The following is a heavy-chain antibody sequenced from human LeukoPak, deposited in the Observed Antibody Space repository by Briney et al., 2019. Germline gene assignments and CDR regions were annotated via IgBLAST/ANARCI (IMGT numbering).Heavy chain of an antibody. Sequence: AGSLRLSCAASGFTFSTYAISWVRQAPGKGLEWVSGVSPSGNTTYYPDSVKGRFAISRDNAKNTVYLQMNSGRADDMAVYYCARESRYRDYFDYWGQGTMVTVSS. CDR2: VSPSGNTT. D-gene: IGHD1-14*01. J-gene: IGHJ4*02. CDR3: ARESRYRDYFDY. CDR1: GFTFSTYA. V-gene: IGHV3-23*01.